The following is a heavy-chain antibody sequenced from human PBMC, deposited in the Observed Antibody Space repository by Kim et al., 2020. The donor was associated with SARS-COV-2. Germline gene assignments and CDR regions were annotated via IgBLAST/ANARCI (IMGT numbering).Heavy chain of an antibody. Sequence: KSRVTISVDTSKNQFSLELSSVTGADTAVYYCARGSDDFWSGYYYRYFDYWGQGTLVTVSS. CDR3: ARGSDDFWSGYYYRYFDY. D-gene: IGHD3-3*01. J-gene: IGHJ4*02. V-gene: IGHV4-34*01.